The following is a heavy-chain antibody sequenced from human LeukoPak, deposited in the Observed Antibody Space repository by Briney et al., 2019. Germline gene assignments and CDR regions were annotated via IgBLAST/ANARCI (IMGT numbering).Heavy chain of an antibody. CDR3: ARSGGYSSSWSL. V-gene: IGHV4-59*01. CDR1: GGSISTYY. CDR2: ISNTGIT. J-gene: IGHJ4*02. D-gene: IGHD6-13*01. Sequence: SETLSLICTVSGGSISTYYWNWIRQPPGKGPEWIGYISNTGITTYNPSLKSRVTISVDTSKSQFSLKLSSVTAADTAVYYCARSGGYSSSWSLWGQGTLVTVSS.